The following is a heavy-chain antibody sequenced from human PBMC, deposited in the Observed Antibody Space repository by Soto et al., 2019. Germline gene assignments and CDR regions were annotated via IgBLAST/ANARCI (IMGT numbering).Heavy chain of an antibody. D-gene: IGHD3-10*01. J-gene: IGHJ6*02. CDR3: ARRREYYGSGSYTDYYYYGMDV. CDR1: GYTFTSHY. V-gene: IGHV1-46*01. Sequence: ASVKVSCKASGYTFTSHYMHWVRQAPGQGLEWMGIINPSGGSTSYAQKFQGRVTMTRDTSTSTVYMELSSLRSEDTAVYYCARRREYYGSGSYTDYYYYGMDVWGQGTTVTVSS. CDR2: INPSGGST.